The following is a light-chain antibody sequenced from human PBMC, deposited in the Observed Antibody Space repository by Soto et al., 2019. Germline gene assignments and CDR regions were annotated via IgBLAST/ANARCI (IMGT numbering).Light chain of an antibody. V-gene: IGLV1-47*02. J-gene: IGLJ1*01. CDR1: SSNIGSNY. Sequence: QSVLTQPPSASGTPGQRVTISCSGRSSNIGSNYVYWYQQLPGTAPKLLIYYNNQRPSGVPDRFSGSKFGTSASLAISGLRSEDEADYYCATWDDSLSGYVFGTGTKVTVL. CDR3: ATWDDSLSGYV. CDR2: YNN.